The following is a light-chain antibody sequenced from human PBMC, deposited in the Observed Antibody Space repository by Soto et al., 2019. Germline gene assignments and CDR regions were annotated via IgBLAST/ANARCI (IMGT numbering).Light chain of an antibody. V-gene: IGLV2-14*01. CDR2: EVS. CDR3: SAFATSRAYV. CDR1: SSDVGSYNY. Sequence: QSVLAQPASVSGSPGQSITISCTGTSSDVGSYNYVSWYQQHPGKAPKLMIYEVSDRPSGISSRFSGSKSGNTASLTISGLQTEDEADYYCSAFATSRAYVCGIGTNFTVL. J-gene: IGLJ1*01.